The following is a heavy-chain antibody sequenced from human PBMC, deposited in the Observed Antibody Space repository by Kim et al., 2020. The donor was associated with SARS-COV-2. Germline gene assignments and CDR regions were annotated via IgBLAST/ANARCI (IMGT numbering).Heavy chain of an antibody. V-gene: IGHV1-3*01. J-gene: IGHJ4*02. Sequence: ASVKVSCKASGYTFTSYAMHWVRQAPGQRLEWMGWINAGNGNTKYSQKFQGRVTITRDTSASTAYMGLSSLRSEDTAVYYCASHYYGSGSYYNFDYWGQGTLVTVSS. CDR1: GYTFTSYA. CDR3: ASHYYGSGSYYNFDY. CDR2: INAGNGNT. D-gene: IGHD3-10*01.